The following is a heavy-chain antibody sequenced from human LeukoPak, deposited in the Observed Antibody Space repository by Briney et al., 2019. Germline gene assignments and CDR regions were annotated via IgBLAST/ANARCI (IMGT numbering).Heavy chain of an antibody. CDR2: TYYSGST. V-gene: IGHV4-61*08. CDR3: ARDTGNWFDP. CDR1: GGSISRGGYY. J-gene: IGHJ5*02. Sequence: SETLSLTCTVSGGSISRGGYYWSWIWQPPEKGLEWIGYTYYSGSTNYNPSLKSRVTISVDTSKNQFSLKLSSVTAADTAVYYCARDTGNWFDPWGQGTLVTVSS. D-gene: IGHD2-8*02.